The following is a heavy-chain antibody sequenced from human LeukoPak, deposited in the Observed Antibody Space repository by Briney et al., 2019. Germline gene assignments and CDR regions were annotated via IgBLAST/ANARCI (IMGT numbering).Heavy chain of an antibody. J-gene: IGHJ4*02. V-gene: IGHV3-48*01. CDR1: GFTFNTYT. D-gene: IGHD2-15*01. CDR3: AKDITPRVAATLTDY. CDR2: ISGSSGII. Sequence: GGSLRLSCAASGFTFNTYTMNWVRQAPGKGLEWVSYISGSSGIIDYADSVRGRFTISRDNSKNTLYLQMNSLRAEDTAVYYCAKDITPRVAATLTDYWGQGTLVTVSS.